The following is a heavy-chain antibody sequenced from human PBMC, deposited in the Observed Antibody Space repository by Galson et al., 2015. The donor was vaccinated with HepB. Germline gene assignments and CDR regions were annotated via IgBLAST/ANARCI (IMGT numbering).Heavy chain of an antibody. J-gene: IGHJ5*02. D-gene: IGHD6-13*01. CDR3: ASAYSSSWYPHFIRNWFDP. CDR2: ISSSSSYI. Sequence: SLRLSCAASGFTFSSYSMNWVRQAPGKGLEWVSSISSSSSYIYYADSVKGRFTISRDNAKNSLYLRMNSLRAEDTAVYYCASAYSSSWYPHFIRNWFDPWGQGTLVTVSS. V-gene: IGHV3-21*01. CDR1: GFTFSSYS.